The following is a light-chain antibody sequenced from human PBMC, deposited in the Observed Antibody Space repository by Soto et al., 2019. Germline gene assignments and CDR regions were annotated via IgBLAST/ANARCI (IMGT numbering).Light chain of an antibody. Sequence: DIQMTQSPSTLSASVGDRVTITCRASQSINSWLAWYQQKPGKAPKLLLYKASSLESGVPSRFSGSGSGTEFTLTISSLQPDDFATYYCQHYNSYSEAFGQGTKVHIK. V-gene: IGKV1-5*03. CDR1: QSINSW. CDR2: KAS. CDR3: QHYNSYSEA. J-gene: IGKJ1*01.